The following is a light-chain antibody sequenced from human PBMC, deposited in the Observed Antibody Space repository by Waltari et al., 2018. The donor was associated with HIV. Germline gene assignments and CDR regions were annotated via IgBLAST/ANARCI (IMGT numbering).Light chain of an antibody. V-gene: IGLV2-14*03. CDR2: DVY. J-gene: IGLJ1*01. Sequence: QSALTQPAPVSGSPGQSITIPCTGTSSDVGPFDYVSGYQQHPGKVPKLLIYDVYVRPSRISNRFSGSKSGNTASLTISGLRDEDEADYYCASFTSGRLNVFGTGTKVTVL. CDR1: SSDVGPFDY. CDR3: ASFTSGRLNV.